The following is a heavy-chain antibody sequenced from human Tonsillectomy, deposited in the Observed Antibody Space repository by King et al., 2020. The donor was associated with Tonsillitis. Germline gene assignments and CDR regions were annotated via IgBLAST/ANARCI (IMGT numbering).Heavy chain of an antibody. CDR3: ARETSYDFWSGYPNWFDP. J-gene: IGHJ5*02. Sequence: VQLQESGPGLVKPSQTLSLTCNDSGGSISSGSYYWSWIRQPAGKGLEWIGRIYTSGSTNYNPSLKSRVTMSVATSKNQFSLKLSSVTAADAAGYYCARETSYDFWSGYPNWFDPWGQGTLVTVSS. D-gene: IGHD3-3*01. V-gene: IGHV4-61*02. CDR1: GGSISSGSYY. CDR2: IYTSGST.